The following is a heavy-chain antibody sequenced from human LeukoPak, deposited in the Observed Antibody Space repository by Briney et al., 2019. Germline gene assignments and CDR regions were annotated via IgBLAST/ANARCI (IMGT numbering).Heavy chain of an antibody. CDR3: ASYGDDSSGYYYAWFDP. V-gene: IGHV4-34*01. D-gene: IGHD3-22*01. CDR1: GGSFSGYY. Sequence: SETLSLTCAVYGGSFSGYYWSWIRQPPGKGLEWIGEINHSGSTNYNPSLKSRVTISVDTSKNQFSLKLSSVTAADTAVYYCASYGDDSSGYYYAWFDPWGQGTLVTVSS. J-gene: IGHJ5*02. CDR2: INHSGST.